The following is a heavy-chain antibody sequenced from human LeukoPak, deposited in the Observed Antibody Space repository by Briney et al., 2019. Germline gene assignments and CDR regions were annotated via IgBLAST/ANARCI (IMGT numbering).Heavy chain of an antibody. CDR2: IYYSGSP. Sequence: SSEPLSLLYSLSSRLQHRSHLQCPWIRQPPGKGLEWIGSIYYSGSPYYNPSPKSRFTISVDTSKNHFSLRLRSVTAADTAVYYCWTRRRVKAEHDYWGQGTLVTVSS. D-gene: IGHD1-1*01. J-gene: IGHJ4*02. CDR1: SRLQHRSHLQ. CDR3: WTRRRVKAEHDY. V-gene: IGHV4-39*01.